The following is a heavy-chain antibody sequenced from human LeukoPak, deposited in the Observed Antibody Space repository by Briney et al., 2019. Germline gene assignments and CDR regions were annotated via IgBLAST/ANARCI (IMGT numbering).Heavy chain of an antibody. CDR3: ARFMTNVGAFDI. Sequence: SETLSLTCAVYGGSFSGYYWSWIRQPPGKGLEWIGEINHSGSTNYNPSLKSRVTISVDTSKNRFSLKLSSVTAADTAVYYCARFMTNVGAFDIWGQGTMVTVSS. D-gene: IGHD3-16*01. V-gene: IGHV4-34*01. CDR2: INHSGST. J-gene: IGHJ3*02. CDR1: GGSFSGYY.